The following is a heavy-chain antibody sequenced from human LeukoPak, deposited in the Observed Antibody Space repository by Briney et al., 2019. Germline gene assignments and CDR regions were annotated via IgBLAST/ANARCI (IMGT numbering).Heavy chain of an antibody. D-gene: IGHD2-2*01. CDR1: GFAFDEHV. J-gene: IGHJ4*02. Sequence: GGSLILCCTASGFAFDEHVMGWGRQVPGKVLEWVSGINWSGGRTGYADPLRGRFTISRDNAKNSLYLQMDSLRAEDTALYYCARAPITSPFYFDHWGQGTLVTVSS. CDR2: INWSGGRT. V-gene: IGHV3-20*04. CDR3: ARAPITSPFYFDH.